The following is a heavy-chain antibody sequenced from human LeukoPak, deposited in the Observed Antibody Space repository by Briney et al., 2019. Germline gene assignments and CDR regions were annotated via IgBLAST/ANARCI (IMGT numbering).Heavy chain of an antibody. J-gene: IGHJ4*02. CDR2: IKEDGSEK. V-gene: IGHV3-7*05. Sequence: PGGSLRLSCAASGFTFSEYWMTWVRQAPGKGLEWVASIKEDGSEKYYVDSVKGRCTISRDNAKNSLYLQMNSLRAEDTAVYYCVRDLGNWGHEFWGQGTLVTVSS. D-gene: IGHD7-27*01. CDR3: VRDLGNWGHEF. CDR1: GFTFSEYW.